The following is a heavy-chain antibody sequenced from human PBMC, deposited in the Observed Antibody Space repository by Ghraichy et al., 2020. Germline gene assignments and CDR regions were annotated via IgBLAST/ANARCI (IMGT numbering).Heavy chain of an antibody. Sequence: GALRLSCAASGFTFSSYAMRWVRQAPGKGLEWVSAISGTGGSTYYADSVKGRFTISRDNSKNTLYLQMNSLRAEDTAVYYCATRPYYDILTGYGGLDFWGQGTLVTVSS. J-gene: IGHJ4*02. V-gene: IGHV3-23*01. CDR1: GFTFSSYA. D-gene: IGHD3-9*01. CDR2: ISGTGGST. CDR3: ATRPYYDILTGYGGLDF.